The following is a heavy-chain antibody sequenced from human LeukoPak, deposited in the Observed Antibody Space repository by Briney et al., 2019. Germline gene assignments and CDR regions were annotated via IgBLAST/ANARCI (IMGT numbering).Heavy chain of an antibody. CDR3: AKVTINYSNYHPFDY. V-gene: IGHV3-30*02. CDR2: IRFDGSNI. CDR1: GFTFSSYG. Sequence: GGSLRLSCAASGFTFSSYGMHWVRQAPGKGLERVAFIRFDGSNIYYADSVKGRFTISRDSSKNTLYLQMNSLRAEDTAVYYCAKVTINYSNYHPFDYWGQGTLVTVSS. D-gene: IGHD4-11*01. J-gene: IGHJ4*02.